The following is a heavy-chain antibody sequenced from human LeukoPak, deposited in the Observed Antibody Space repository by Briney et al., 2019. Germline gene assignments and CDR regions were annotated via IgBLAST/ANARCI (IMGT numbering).Heavy chain of an antibody. V-gene: IGHV4-61*02. CDR2: IYTSGST. Sequence: PSQTLSLTCTVSGGSISSGSYYWSWIRQPAGKGLEWIGRIYTSGSTNYNPSLKSRVTISVDTSKNQFSLKLSSVTAADTAVYYCARVRCSSTSCYMYYMDVWGKGTTVTVSS. J-gene: IGHJ6*03. D-gene: IGHD2-2*02. CDR3: ARVRCSSTSCYMYYMDV. CDR1: GGSISSGSYY.